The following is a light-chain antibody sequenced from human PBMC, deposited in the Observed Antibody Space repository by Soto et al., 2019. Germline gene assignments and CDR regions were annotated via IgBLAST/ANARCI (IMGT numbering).Light chain of an antibody. J-gene: IGLJ2*01. CDR2: EVS. Sequence: QSALTQPPSASGSPGQSFTISCTGASSDVGGYSYVSWYQQHPGKAPKLMIYEVSKRPSGVPDRFSVSKSGNTASLTVSVLQAEDEADYYRSSYGGSNNLVFGGGTQLTFL. CDR3: SSYGGSNNLV. CDR1: SSDVGGYSY. V-gene: IGLV2-8*01.